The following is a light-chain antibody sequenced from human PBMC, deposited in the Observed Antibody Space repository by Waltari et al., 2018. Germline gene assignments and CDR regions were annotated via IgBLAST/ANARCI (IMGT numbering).Light chain of an antibody. J-gene: IGKJ5*01. V-gene: IGKV3-15*01. CDR3: QQYNRWPAT. Sequence: ETVMTQSPDTLSVSPGERATLSCRASQSVGSQVVWYQQKPGQAPRLLIYGASTRAPRTPARFSGSGSGAEFTLTISSMQSEDFAVYYCQQYNRWPATFGQGTRLEIK. CDR2: GAS. CDR1: QSVGSQ.